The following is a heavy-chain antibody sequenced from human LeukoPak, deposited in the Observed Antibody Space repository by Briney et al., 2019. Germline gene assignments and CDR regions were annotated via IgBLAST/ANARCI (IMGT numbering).Heavy chain of an antibody. D-gene: IGHD5-18*01. V-gene: IGHV3-7*01. CDR3: ARDRRQLWNKQAFDY. CDR1: GFTFSSYW. CDR2: IKQDGSEK. J-gene: IGHJ4*02. Sequence: GGSLRLSCAASGFTFSSYWMSWVRQAPGTGLEWVANIKQDGSEKYYVDSVKGRFTISRDNAKNSLYLQMNSLRAEDTAVYYCARDRRQLWNKQAFDYWGQGTLVTVSS.